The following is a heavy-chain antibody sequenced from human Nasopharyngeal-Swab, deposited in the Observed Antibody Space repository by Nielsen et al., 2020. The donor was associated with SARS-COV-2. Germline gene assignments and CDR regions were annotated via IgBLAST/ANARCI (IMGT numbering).Heavy chain of an antibody. J-gene: IGHJ4*02. V-gene: IGHV4-34*01. CDR2: INHSGST. CDR1: GGSFSGYY. Sequence: SETLSLTCAVYGGSFSGYYWSWIRQPPGKGLEWIGEINHSGSTNYNPSLKSRVTISVDTSKNQFSLKLSSVTAADTAVYYCARSVGLRFLEWLSQHFDYWGQGTLVTVSS. D-gene: IGHD3-3*01. CDR3: ARSVGLRFLEWLSQHFDY.